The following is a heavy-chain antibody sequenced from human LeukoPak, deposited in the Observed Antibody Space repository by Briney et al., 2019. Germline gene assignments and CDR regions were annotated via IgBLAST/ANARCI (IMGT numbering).Heavy chain of an antibody. D-gene: IGHD1-1*01. Sequence: ASVKVSCKASGYIFSNFAITWVRQAPGQGLEWVGWISPYNGNAHYSPNLQGRLTLTTDTSTSTAYMELGSLRSDDTAVYYCARRKGSDVPGNDFWGQGTLVTVSS. J-gene: IGHJ4*02. CDR2: ISPYNGNA. CDR1: GYIFSNFA. V-gene: IGHV1-18*01. CDR3: ARRKGSDVPGNDF.